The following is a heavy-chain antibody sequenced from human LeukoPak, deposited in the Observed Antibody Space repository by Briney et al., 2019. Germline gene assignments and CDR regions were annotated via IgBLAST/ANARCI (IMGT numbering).Heavy chain of an antibody. CDR3: ARHVSAYSSGLPYYMDV. J-gene: IGHJ6*03. D-gene: IGHD6-19*01. CDR1: DGSISSTIYY. V-gene: IGHV4-39*01. Sequence: SETLSLSCTVSDGSISSTIYYWGWIRQPPGKGLEWLGTIYYSGHTYYNPSLKSRVTISVDTSKNQFSLKLSSVTAADTAVFYCARHVSAYSSGLPYYMDVWGKGTTVTVSS. CDR2: IYYSGHT.